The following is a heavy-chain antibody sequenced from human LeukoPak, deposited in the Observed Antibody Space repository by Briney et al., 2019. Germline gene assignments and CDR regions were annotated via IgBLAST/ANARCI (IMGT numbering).Heavy chain of an antibody. V-gene: IGHV1-46*01. D-gene: IGHD3-22*01. CDR1: GYTFTSYG. Sequence: GASVKVSCKASGYTFTSYGISWVRQAPGQGLEWMGIINPSGGSTSYAQKFQGRVTMTRDTSTSTVYMELSSLRSEDTAVYYCARGLPYYDSSGEEDYFDYWGQGTLVTVSS. CDR3: ARGLPYYDSSGEEDYFDY. J-gene: IGHJ4*02. CDR2: INPSGGST.